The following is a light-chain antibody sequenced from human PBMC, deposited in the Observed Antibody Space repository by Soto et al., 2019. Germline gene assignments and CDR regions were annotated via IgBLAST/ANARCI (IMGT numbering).Light chain of an antibody. V-gene: IGKV3-11*01. J-gene: IGKJ4*01. Sequence: EIVLTQSPATLSLSPGERATLSCRASQSISSYFAWYQKKPGQAPRLLIFDASNRASGIPARFSGSGSGTDFTLTISSLEPEDSAVYYCHQRTNWPFTFGGGTKVEIK. CDR1: QSISSY. CDR2: DAS. CDR3: HQRTNWPFT.